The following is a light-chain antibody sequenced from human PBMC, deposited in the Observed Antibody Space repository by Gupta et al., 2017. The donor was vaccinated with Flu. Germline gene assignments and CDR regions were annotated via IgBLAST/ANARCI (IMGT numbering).Light chain of an antibody. CDR2: AAS. Sequence: DIHLTQPPSFLSASVGDRVTITCRASQVIGSYFAWYQQKPGKAPKLLIYAASTLQSGVPSRFSGRGSGTEFTLTISSLQPEDFATYYCQQLNIYPPITCGQGTRLEIK. J-gene: IGKJ5*01. CDR1: QVIGSY. CDR3: QQLNIYPPIT. V-gene: IGKV1-9*01.